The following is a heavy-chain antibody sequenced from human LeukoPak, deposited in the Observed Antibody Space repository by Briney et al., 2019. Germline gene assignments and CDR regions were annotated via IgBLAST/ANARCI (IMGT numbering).Heavy chain of an antibody. D-gene: IGHD1-14*01. CDR1: GFIFDDYA. V-gene: IGHV3-20*04. J-gene: IGHJ4*02. Sequence: GGSLRLSCAASGFIFDDYAMSWVGQVPGKGLEWVSGIDWNGGSTGYEESVKGRFTISRDNAEDTLYLQMNSLRPEDTALYYCMSTGGDYWGQGILVTVSS. CDR2: IDWNGGST. CDR3: MSTGGDY.